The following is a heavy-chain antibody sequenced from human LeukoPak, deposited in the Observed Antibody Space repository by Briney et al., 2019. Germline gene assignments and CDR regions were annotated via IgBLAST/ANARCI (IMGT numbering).Heavy chain of an antibody. J-gene: IGHJ4*02. CDR1: ADSISLDY. Sequence: KPSATLSLTCTVIADSISLDYRGWRPQPPRERLEWVWRIYTSGSSNYNPSLKSRVTMSVDTSKIQFSLKLSSVTAADTAVYYCARDRYSSGSNRYFDHWGQGTLVTVSS. D-gene: IGHD6-19*01. CDR2: IYTSGSS. CDR3: ARDRYSSGSNRYFDH. V-gene: IGHV4-4*07.